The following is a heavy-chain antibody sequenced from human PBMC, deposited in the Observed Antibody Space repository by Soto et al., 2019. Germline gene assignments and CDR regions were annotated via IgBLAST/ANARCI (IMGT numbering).Heavy chain of an antibody. CDR3: AKGTVPAAIRRDYFDY. D-gene: IGHD2-2*02. V-gene: IGHV3-23*01. J-gene: IGHJ4*02. CDR2: ISGSGDST. CDR1: GFTFSTYA. Sequence: GSLRLSCAASGFTFSTYAMSWVRQAPGKGLEWVSAISGSGDSTYYADSVKGRFTISRDNSKNTLYLQMNSLRAEDTAVYYCAKGTVPAAIRRDYFDYWGQGTLVTVSS.